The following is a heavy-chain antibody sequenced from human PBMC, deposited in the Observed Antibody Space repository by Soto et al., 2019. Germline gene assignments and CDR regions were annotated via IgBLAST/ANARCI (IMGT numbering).Heavy chain of an antibody. Sequence: QVQLVQSGAEVKKPGASVKVSCKASGYTFTGYYMHWVRQAPGQGLEWMGWINPNSGGTNYAQKLQGWVTMTRDTSISTAYMELSRLRADDTAVYYCARENSNSRYYYYYYMDVWGKGTTVTVSS. CDR2: INPNSGGT. V-gene: IGHV1-2*04. CDR3: ARENSNSRYYYYYYMDV. D-gene: IGHD4-4*01. J-gene: IGHJ6*03. CDR1: GYTFTGYY.